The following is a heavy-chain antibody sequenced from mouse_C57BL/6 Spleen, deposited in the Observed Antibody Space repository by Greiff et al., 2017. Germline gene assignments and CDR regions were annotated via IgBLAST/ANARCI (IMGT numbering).Heavy chain of an antibody. D-gene: IGHD1-1*01. CDR1: GYTFTSYW. Sequence: QVQLQQPGAELVKPGASVKMSCKASGYTFTSYWITWVKQRPGQGLEWIGDIYPGSGSTTYNEKFKSKATLTVDTSSSTAYMQLSSLTSEDSAVYYCARMDYYGSGAMDYWGQGTSVTVSS. V-gene: IGHV1-55*01. J-gene: IGHJ4*01. CDR3: ARMDYYGSGAMDY. CDR2: IYPGSGST.